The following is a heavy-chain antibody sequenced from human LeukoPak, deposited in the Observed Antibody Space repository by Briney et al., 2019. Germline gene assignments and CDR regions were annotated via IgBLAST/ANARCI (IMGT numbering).Heavy chain of an antibody. J-gene: IGHJ6*02. V-gene: IGHV1-69*13. CDR2: IIPIFGTA. Sequence: SVKVSCKASGGTFSSYAISWVRQAPGQGLEWMGGIIPIFGTANYAQKFQGRVTITADESTSTAYMELSSLRSEDTAVYYCASDTITMVRGVIITEYYYYGMDIWGQGTTVTVSS. CDR1: GGTFSSYA. D-gene: IGHD3-10*01. CDR3: ASDTITMVRGVIITEYYYYGMDI.